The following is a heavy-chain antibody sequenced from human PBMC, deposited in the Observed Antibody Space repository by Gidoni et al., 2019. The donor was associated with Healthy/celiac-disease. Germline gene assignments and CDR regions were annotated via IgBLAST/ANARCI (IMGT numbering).Heavy chain of an antibody. V-gene: IGHV3-30*18. Sequence: QVQLVESGGGVVQPGRSLRLSCAASGFTFSSYGMHWVRQAPGKGLECVAVISYDGSNKYYADSVKGRFTISRDNSKNTLYLQMNSLRAEDTAVYYCAKDLGSSLDYWGQGTLVTVSS. CDR2: ISYDGSNK. CDR3: AKDLGSSLDY. CDR1: GFTFSSYG. J-gene: IGHJ4*02. D-gene: IGHD1-26*01.